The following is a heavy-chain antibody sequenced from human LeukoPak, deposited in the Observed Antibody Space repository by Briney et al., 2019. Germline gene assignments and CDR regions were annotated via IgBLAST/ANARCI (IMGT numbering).Heavy chain of an antibody. Sequence: GGSLRLSCAASGFTFTTYAMSWVRQAPGKGLEWVSAISASGGTPYSADSVKGRFTISRDNSKNTLFLQMSSLRAEDTAVYYCAKHVGAAAIYLLDSWGQGTLVTVSS. CDR3: AKHVGAAAIYLLDS. V-gene: IGHV3-23*01. D-gene: IGHD6-13*01. J-gene: IGHJ4*02. CDR1: GFTFTTYA. CDR2: ISASGGTP.